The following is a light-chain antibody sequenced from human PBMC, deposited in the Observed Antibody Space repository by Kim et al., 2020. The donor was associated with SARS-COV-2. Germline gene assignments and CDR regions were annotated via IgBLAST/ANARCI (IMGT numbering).Light chain of an antibody. CDR2: GAS. CDR1: EYIYTW. CDR3: QELNTFPLT. V-gene: IGKV1-12*01. Sequence: ASVGDRVTITCRASEYIYTWLAWDQQQPGKAPKLLISGASNLQPGVPPRFSASGSGTDFTLTISRLQPEDFATYYCQELNTFPLTFGGWTKVDIK. J-gene: IGKJ4*01.